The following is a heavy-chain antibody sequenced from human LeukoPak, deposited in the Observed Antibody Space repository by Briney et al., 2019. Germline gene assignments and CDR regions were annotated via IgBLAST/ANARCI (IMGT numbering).Heavy chain of an antibody. CDR3: ARANYYGSGRAAFDI. D-gene: IGHD3-10*01. J-gene: IGHJ3*02. Sequence: GGSLRLSCAASGFTFSSYWMHWVRQAPGKGLVWVSRINSDGSSTSYADSVKGRFTISRDNAKNTLYLQMNSLRAEDTDVYYCARANYYGSGRAAFDIWGQGTMVTVSS. V-gene: IGHV3-74*01. CDR2: INSDGSST. CDR1: GFTFSSYW.